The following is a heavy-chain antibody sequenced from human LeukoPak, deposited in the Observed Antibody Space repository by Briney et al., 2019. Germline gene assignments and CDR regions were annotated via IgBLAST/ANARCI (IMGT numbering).Heavy chain of an antibody. CDR2: INPSGGST. V-gene: IGHV1-46*01. Sequence: ASVKVSCTASGYTFTSYYMHWVRQAPGQGLEWMGIINPSGGSTSYAQKFQGRVTMTRDTSTSTVYMELSSLRSEDTAVYYCARGHVLLWFGELSDFDYWGQGTLVTVSS. J-gene: IGHJ4*02. CDR3: ARGHVLLWFGELSDFDY. D-gene: IGHD3-10*01. CDR1: GYTFTSYY.